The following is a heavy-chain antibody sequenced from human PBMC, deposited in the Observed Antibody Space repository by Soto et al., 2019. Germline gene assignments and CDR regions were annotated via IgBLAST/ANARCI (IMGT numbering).Heavy chain of an antibody. CDR3: ARGISTTRYYYYYGMDV. D-gene: IGHD2-2*01. CDR2: INPSGGIT. J-gene: IGHJ6*02. Sequence: ASVKVSCRASGYTLTSYYLHWVRQAPGQGPEWMGIINPSGGITNDAQKFQDRVTMTSDTSTSTVYMELSSLRSEDTAVYYCARGISTTRYYYYYGMDVWGQGTTVTVSS. CDR1: GYTLTSYY. V-gene: IGHV1-46*01.